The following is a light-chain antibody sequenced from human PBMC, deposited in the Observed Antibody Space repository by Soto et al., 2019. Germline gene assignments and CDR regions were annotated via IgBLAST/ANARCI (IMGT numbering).Light chain of an antibody. J-gene: IGKJ4*01. V-gene: IGKV3-11*01. CDR1: QSVSSY. Sequence: EIVLTQSPATLSLSPGERATLSCRASQSVSSYLAWYQQKPGQAPRLLIYDASNRATGIPARFSGSGSGTDFTLTISSLEPEDFAVYYCQQRSNWPGPVTFGGGTKVEIK. CDR2: DAS. CDR3: QQRSNWPGPVT.